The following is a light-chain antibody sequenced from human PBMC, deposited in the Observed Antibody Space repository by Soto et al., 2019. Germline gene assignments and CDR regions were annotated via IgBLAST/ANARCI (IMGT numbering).Light chain of an antibody. V-gene: IGKV3-20*01. Sequence: EIVLTQSPGTLSLSPGERATLSCRASQSVGSNFLAWYQQKPGQAPRLLIYGASSRATGIPDRFSGSGSGTDFTLTISTLEPEDFAVYYCQQYAGSPWTFGQGTKVEI. CDR1: QSVGSNF. CDR3: QQYAGSPWT. CDR2: GAS. J-gene: IGKJ1*01.